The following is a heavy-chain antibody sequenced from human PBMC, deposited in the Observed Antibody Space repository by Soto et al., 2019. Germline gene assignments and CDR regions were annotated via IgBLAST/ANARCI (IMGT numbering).Heavy chain of an antibody. CDR2: IYYSGST. CDR1: GGSISSSSYY. CDR3: ARLGAFGGVIVLFDY. J-gene: IGHJ4*02. D-gene: IGHD3-16*02. V-gene: IGHV4-39*01. Sequence: SETLSLTCTVSGGSISSSSYYWGWIRQPPGKGLGWIGSIYYSGSTYYNPSLKSRVTISVDTSKNQFSLKLSSVTAADTAVYYCARLGAFGGVIVLFDYWGQGTLVTVSS.